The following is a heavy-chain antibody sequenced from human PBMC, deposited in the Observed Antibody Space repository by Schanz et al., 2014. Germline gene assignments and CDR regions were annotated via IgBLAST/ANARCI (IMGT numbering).Heavy chain of an antibody. CDR3: AKGSRSGSKVMDV. J-gene: IGHJ6*03. CDR2: VSSSSSYT. CDR1: GFTFSDYW. D-gene: IGHD3-10*01. V-gene: IGHV3-11*05. Sequence: VQLVESGGGLVQPGGSLRLSCTASGFTFSDYWMSWVLQAPGKGLEWVSYVSSSSSYTHYADSVKGRFTISRDNAKNSLYLQMNSLRPEDTALYYCAKGSRSGSKVMDVWGKGTTVTVSS.